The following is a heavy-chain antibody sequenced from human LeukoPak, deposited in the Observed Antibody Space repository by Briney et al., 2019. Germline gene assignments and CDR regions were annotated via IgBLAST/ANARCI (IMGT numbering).Heavy chain of an antibody. V-gene: IGHV3-23*01. CDR1: GFTFSSYA. CDR3: ARAGYYGSGSYFDY. Sequence: GGSLRLSCAASGFTFSSYAMSWVRQAPGKGLEWVSAISGSGGSTYYAHSVKGRFTISRDNSKNTLYLQMNSLRAEDTAVYYCARAGYYGSGSYFDYWGQGTLVTVSS. CDR2: ISGSGGST. D-gene: IGHD3-10*01. J-gene: IGHJ4*02.